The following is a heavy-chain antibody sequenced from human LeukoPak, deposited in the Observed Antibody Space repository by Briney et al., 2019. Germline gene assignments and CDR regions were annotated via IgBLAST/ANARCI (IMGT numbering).Heavy chain of an antibody. CDR3: ARGLRWQDY. D-gene: IGHD2-21*01. J-gene: IGHJ4*02. Sequence: GGSLRLSCAASGFTFRKYSMTWVRQAPGKGLEWVVTINEDGSQKQYVDSVKGRFTISRDNAKNSLYLQMNSLRAEDTAIYYCARGLRWQDYWGQGTLVPVSS. CDR2: INEDGSQK. V-gene: IGHV3-7*01. CDR1: GFTFRKYS.